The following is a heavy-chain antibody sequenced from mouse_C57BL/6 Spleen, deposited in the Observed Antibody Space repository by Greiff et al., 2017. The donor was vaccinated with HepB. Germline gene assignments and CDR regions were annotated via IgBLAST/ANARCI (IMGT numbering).Heavy chain of an antibody. Sequence: VHVKQSGPELVKPGASVKIPCKASGYTFTDYNMVWVKQSHGKSLEWIGDINPNNGGTIYNQKFKGKATLTVDKSSSTAYMELRSLTSEDTAVYYCARGGGPYYYAMDYWGQGTSVTVPS. CDR2: INPNNGGT. D-gene: IGHD3-3*01. V-gene: IGHV1-18*01. CDR3: ARGGGPYYYAMDY. CDR1: GYTFTDYN. J-gene: IGHJ4*01.